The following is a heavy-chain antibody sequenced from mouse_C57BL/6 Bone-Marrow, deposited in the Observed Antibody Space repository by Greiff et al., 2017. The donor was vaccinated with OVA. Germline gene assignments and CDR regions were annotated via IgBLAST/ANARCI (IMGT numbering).Heavy chain of an antibody. Sequence: QVQLQQPGTELVKPGASVKLSCKASGYTFTSYWMHWVTQRPGQGLEWIGNINPSNGGTNYNEKLKSKATLPVDKSSSTAYMQLSSLTSEDSAVYYCAREQNYGSSSAWFAYWGQGTLVTVSA. D-gene: IGHD1-1*01. J-gene: IGHJ3*01. CDR3: AREQNYGSSSAWFAY. CDR2: INPSNGGT. CDR1: GYTFTSYW. V-gene: IGHV1-53*01.